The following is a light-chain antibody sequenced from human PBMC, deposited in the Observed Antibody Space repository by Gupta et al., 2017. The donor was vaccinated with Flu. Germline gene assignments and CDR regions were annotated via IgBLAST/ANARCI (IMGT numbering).Light chain of an antibody. CDR3: CSGGGSKTWV. Sequence: QSALTQPASVSGSPRQSLTISCTGTSSDVGSYSFVSWYQQRTDKAPKLVIYEDSKRPAGVANGLSGSRSGNTASLTISGLKEEDEADYFCCSGGGSKTWVFGGGTRLTVL. CDR1: SSDVGSYSF. J-gene: IGLJ3*02. V-gene: IGLV2-23*01. CDR2: EDS.